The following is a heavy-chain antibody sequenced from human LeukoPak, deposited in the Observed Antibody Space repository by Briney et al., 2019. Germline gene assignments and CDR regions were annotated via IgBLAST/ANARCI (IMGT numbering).Heavy chain of an antibody. CDR1: TFTFSSYT. CDR2: VYSGDRT. D-gene: IGHD1-26*01. Sequence: GGSLRLSCAASTFTFSSYTMNWVRQAPGKGLEWVSVVYSGDRTYYADSVKGRFTISRDDSTNTLYLLMNSLRAEDTAVYYCARGYLIDYWGQGTLVTVSS. CDR3: ARGYLIDY. V-gene: IGHV3-66*01. J-gene: IGHJ4*02.